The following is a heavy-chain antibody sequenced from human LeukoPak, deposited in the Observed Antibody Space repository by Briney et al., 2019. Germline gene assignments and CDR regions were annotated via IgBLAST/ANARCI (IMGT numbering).Heavy chain of an antibody. CDR3: ARFKRAGSCRFDY. Sequence: GGSLRLSCAASGFTFSSYWMSWVRQAPGKGLEWVANIKQDGSEKYYVDSVKGRFTISRDNAKNSLYLQMNSLRAEDTAVYYCARFKRAGSCRFDYWGQETLVTVSS. CDR1: GFTFSSYW. CDR2: IKQDGSEK. V-gene: IGHV3-7*01. D-gene: IGHD2-2*01. J-gene: IGHJ4*02.